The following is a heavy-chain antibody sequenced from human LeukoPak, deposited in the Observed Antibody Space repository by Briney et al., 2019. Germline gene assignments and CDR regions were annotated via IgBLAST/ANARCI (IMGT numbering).Heavy chain of an antibody. CDR2: ISAYNGNT. CDR3: ARDLIYCSSTSCYRDAFDI. Sequence: ASVKVSCKASGYTFTSYGISWVRQAPGQGLEWMGWISAYNGNTNYAQKLQGRVTMTTDTSTSTAYMELRSLRSDDTAVYYCARDLIYCSSTSCYRDAFDIWGQGTMVTVSS. V-gene: IGHV1-18*01. D-gene: IGHD2-2*01. CDR1: GYTFTSYG. J-gene: IGHJ3*02.